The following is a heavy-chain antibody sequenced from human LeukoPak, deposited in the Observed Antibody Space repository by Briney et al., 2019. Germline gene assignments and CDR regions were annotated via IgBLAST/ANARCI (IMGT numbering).Heavy chain of an antibody. CDR2: ISAYNGNT. CDR3: ARGALLLWFGELFQIDY. CDR1: GYTFTSYG. V-gene: IGHV1-18*01. J-gene: IGHJ4*02. Sequence: ASVKVSCKASGYTFTSYGISWVRQAPGQGLEWMGWISAYNGNTNYAQKLQGRVTMTTDTSTSTAYMELRSLRSDDTAVYYCARGALLLWFGELFQIDYWGQGTLVTVSS. D-gene: IGHD3-10*01.